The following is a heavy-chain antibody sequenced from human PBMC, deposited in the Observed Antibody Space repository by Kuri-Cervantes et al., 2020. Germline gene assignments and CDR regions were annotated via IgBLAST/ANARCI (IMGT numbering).Heavy chain of an antibody. CDR1: GYSISSGYY. CDR3: ATNYGGNTAYWYFDL. CDR2: IYHSGST. J-gene: IGHJ2*01. D-gene: IGHD4-23*01. Sequence: SETLSLTCAVSGYSISSGYYWGWIRQPPGKGLEWIGSIYHSGSTYYNPSLKSRVTISVDTSKNQFSLKLSSVTAADTAVYYCATNYGGNTAYWYFDLWGRGTLVTVSS. V-gene: IGHV4-38-2*01.